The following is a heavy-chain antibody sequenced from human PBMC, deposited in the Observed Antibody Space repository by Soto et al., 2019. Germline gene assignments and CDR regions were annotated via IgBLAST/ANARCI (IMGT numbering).Heavy chain of an antibody. D-gene: IGHD3-3*01. CDR3: ARDWTGDTCPCLVV. CDR1: GFTFSNYA. CDR2: FSGSGGST. J-gene: IGHJ6*02. Sequence: EVQLLESGGGLVQPGGSLRLSCAAAGFTFSNYALTWVRQSPGKGLEWVSTFSGSGGSTYYADSVRGRFTISRDNSKNTLFLQKNSLRVEDTAIYYCARDWTGDTCPCLVVWGQGSTVSVS. V-gene: IGHV3-23*01.